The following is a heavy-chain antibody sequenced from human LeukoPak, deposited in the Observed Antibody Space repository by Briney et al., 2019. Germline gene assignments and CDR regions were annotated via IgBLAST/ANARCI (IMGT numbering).Heavy chain of an antibody. V-gene: IGHV3-30*04. CDR3: VKGSGSYDYFDH. D-gene: IGHD1-26*01. CDR1: GFTFSSYA. Sequence: GGSLRLSCAASGFTFSSYAMHWVRQAPGKGLEWVAGISNDGNNQYYVDSVKGRFTISRDNSKNTLYLRLNSLRAEDTAVYYCVKGSGSYDYFDHWGQGAPVTVSS. J-gene: IGHJ4*02. CDR2: ISNDGNNQ.